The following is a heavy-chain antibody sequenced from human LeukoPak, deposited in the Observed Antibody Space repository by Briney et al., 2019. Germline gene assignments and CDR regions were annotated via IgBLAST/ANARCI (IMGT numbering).Heavy chain of an antibody. J-gene: IGHJ4*02. CDR2: INPNSGGT. V-gene: IGHV1-2*02. D-gene: IGHD4-17*01. Sequence: ASVKVSCKASGYTFTGYYMHWVRQAPGQGLEWMGWINPNSGGTNYAQKFQGRVTMTRDTSISTAYMELSRLRSDDTAVYYCARSPYGDPGAGFEYWGQGTLVTVSS. CDR3: ARSPYGDPGAGFEY. CDR1: GYTFTGYY.